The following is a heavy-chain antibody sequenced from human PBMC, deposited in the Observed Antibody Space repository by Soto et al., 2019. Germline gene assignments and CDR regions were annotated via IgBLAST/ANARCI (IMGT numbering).Heavy chain of an antibody. CDR2: IDPSDSYT. Sequence: GESLKICCKVSGYSFTSYWISWVRQMPGKGLEWTGRIDPSDSYTNYSPSFQGHVTISADKSISTAYLQWSSLKASDTAMYYCAITGTPTAPVWFDPWGQGTLVTVSS. CDR1: GYSFTSYW. D-gene: IGHD1-7*01. J-gene: IGHJ5*02. V-gene: IGHV5-10-1*01. CDR3: AITGTPTAPVWFDP.